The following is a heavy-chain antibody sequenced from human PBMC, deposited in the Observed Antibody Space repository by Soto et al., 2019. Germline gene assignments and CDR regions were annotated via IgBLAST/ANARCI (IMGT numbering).Heavy chain of an antibody. CDR1: GYSFTSYW. Sequence: GESLKISCKASGYSFTSYWIGWVRQMPGKGLEWMGIIYPGDSDTTYSPSFRGQVTISADNSINTAYLQWSSLKASDSAIYYCARHDQVGRTTETNPDSWGQGTLVTVSS. CDR2: IYPGDSDT. V-gene: IGHV5-51*01. J-gene: IGHJ4*02. D-gene: IGHD1-26*01. CDR3: ARHDQVGRTTETNPDS.